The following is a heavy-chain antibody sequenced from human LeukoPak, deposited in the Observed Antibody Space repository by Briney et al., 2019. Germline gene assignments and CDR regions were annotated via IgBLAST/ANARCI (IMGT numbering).Heavy chain of an antibody. D-gene: IGHD2-2*01. V-gene: IGHV3-30*02. CDR2: IRYDGSNK. CDR3: AKIGYCSSASCLGDTFEI. Sequence: PGGSLRPSCAASGFIFSNYGMQWVRQAPGKGLEWVAFIRYDGSNKYYVDSVKGRFIISRDNSKNTLYLQMNSLRPEDTAVYYCAKIGYCSSASCLGDTFEIWGQGTMVTVSS. J-gene: IGHJ3*02. CDR1: GFIFSNYG.